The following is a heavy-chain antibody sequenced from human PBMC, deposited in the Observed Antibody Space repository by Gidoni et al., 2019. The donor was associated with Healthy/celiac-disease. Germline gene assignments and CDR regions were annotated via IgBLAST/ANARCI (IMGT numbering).Heavy chain of an antibody. Sequence: EVQLLESGGGLVQPGGSLRLSCAASGFPFSRYAMSWVRQAPGKGLEWVSAISGSGGSTYYADSVKGRFTISRDNSKNTLYLQMNSLRAEDTAVYYCAKDRIYGAVAAEFDYWGQGTLVTVSS. J-gene: IGHJ4*02. CDR1: GFPFSRYA. D-gene: IGHD6-19*01. V-gene: IGHV3-23*01. CDR3: AKDRIYGAVAAEFDY. CDR2: ISGSGGST.